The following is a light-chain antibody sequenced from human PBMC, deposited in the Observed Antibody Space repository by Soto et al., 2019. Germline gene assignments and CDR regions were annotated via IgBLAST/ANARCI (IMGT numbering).Light chain of an antibody. V-gene: IGKV3-20*01. J-gene: IGKJ1*01. Sequence: SVGTLSLSTEERATLSCRASQSVSSSFLAWYQQKPGQAPRLLIYSASTRATGIPAKFSGSGSGTEFTLTISSLEPEDFAVYYCQQYGGSPGTFGQGTKADIK. CDR2: SAS. CDR1: QSVSSSF. CDR3: QQYGGSPGT.